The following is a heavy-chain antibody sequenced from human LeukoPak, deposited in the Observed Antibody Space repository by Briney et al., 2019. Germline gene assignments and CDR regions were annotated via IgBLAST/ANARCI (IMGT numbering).Heavy chain of an antibody. J-gene: IGHJ3*02. CDR2: IYYSGST. V-gene: IGHV4-59*01. CDR3: ARALGYCSGGSCYSDFVDI. CDR1: GGSISSYY. D-gene: IGHD2-15*01. Sequence: PSETLSLTCTVSGGSISSYYCSWVRQPPGKGLEWVGYIYYSGSTNYNPSLKSRVTISVDTSKNQFSLKLSSVTAADTAVYYCARALGYCSGGSCYSDFVDIWGQGTMVTVSS.